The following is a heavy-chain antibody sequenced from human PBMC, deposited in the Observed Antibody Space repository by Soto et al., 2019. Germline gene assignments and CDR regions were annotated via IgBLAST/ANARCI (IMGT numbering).Heavy chain of an antibody. V-gene: IGHV4-34*09. CDR1: GGSFSGYY. CDR3: ARGAHHITVIVVVIDRLAFDI. Sequence: SETLSLTCAVYGGSFSGYYWIWIRQPPGKGLEWIGEINYSGSTYYNPSLKSRVTISVDTSKNQFSLKLSSVTAADTAVYYCARGAHHITVIVVVIDRLAFDIWGQGTMVTVSS. CDR2: INYSGST. J-gene: IGHJ3*02. D-gene: IGHD3-22*01.